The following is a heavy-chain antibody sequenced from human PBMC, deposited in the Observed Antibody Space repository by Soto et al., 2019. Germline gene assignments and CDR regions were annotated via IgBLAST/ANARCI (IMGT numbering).Heavy chain of an antibody. Sequence: EVQLVESGGDLVKPGGSLRLSCAASGFTFNNAWMNWVRQAPGKGLEWVGRLKSKTDGGTIDYATTVKSRFTISGDDSKNALLLQMNILKIDDTAVYYCTTTEELRVFPYYFAYWGQGTLVTVSS. CDR2: LKSKTDGGTI. V-gene: IGHV3-15*07. CDR1: GFTFNNAW. J-gene: IGHJ4*02. CDR3: TTTEELRVFPYYFAY. D-gene: IGHD3-10*01.